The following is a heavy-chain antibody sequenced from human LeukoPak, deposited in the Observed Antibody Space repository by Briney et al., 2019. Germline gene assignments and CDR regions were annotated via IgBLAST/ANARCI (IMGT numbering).Heavy chain of an antibody. CDR1: GYTFTGYY. Sequence: ASVSVSCTASGYTFTGYYMHWGRQAPGQGLEWRGGINPNSGGTNYAQKFQGRVTMTSDTSISTAYMELSRLRSDDTAVYYCARIANIANSYFQHWGQGTLVTVSS. CDR3: ARIANIANSYFQH. D-gene: IGHD4/OR15-4a*01. V-gene: IGHV1-2*02. CDR2: INPNSGGT. J-gene: IGHJ1*01.